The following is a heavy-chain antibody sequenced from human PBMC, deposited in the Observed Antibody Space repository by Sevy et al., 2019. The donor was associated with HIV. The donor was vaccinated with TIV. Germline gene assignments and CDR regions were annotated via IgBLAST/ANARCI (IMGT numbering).Heavy chain of an antibody. CDR2: ISGSGGST. CDR1: GFTFSSYA. Sequence: GGSLRLSCAASGFTFSSYAMSCVRQAPGKGLEWVSAISGSGGSTYYADSVKGRFTISRDNSKNTLYLQMNSLRAEDTAVYYCAKGDYDILTGYPIPNYYYYYGMDVWGQGTTVTVSS. CDR3: AKGDYDILTGYPIPNYYYYYGMDV. D-gene: IGHD3-9*01. V-gene: IGHV3-23*01. J-gene: IGHJ6*02.